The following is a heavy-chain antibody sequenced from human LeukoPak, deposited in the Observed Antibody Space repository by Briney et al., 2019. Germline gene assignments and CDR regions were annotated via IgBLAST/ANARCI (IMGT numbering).Heavy chain of an antibody. D-gene: IGHD3-10*01. CDR1: GYTFTGYY. Sequence: GASVKVSCKASGYTFTGYYMHWVRQAPGQGLEWMGWINPNSGGTNHAQKFQGRVTMTRDTSISTAYMELSRLRSDDTAVYYCARDLYYYGSGSYYPYVDYWGQGTLVTVSS. V-gene: IGHV1-2*02. CDR3: ARDLYYYGSGSYYPYVDY. J-gene: IGHJ4*02. CDR2: INPNSGGT.